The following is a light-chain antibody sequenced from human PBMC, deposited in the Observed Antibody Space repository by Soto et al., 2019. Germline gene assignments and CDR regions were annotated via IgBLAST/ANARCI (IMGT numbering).Light chain of an antibody. Sequence: QSVLTQPPSASGTPGQTVTISCSGDSSNIGSYTVNWYEQVPGTAPKLLIYSNNQRPSGVPDRFSGSKSGTSASLAISGLQSEDEADYYCAAWDDSLNGDVFGTGTKLTVL. CDR2: SNN. CDR3: AAWDDSLNGDV. V-gene: IGLV1-44*01. CDR1: SSNIGSYT. J-gene: IGLJ1*01.